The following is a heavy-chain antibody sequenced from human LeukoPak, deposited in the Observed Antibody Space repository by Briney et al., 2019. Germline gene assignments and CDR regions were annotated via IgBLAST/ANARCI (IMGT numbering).Heavy chain of an antibody. CDR2: IYYSGST. J-gene: IGHJ6*02. Sequence: SETLSLTCTVSGGSISSYYWSWIRQPPGKGLEWTGYIYYSGSTNYNPSLKSRVTISVDTSKNQFSLKLSSVTAADTAVYYCARYDYGDYDYYGMDVWGQGTTVTVSS. D-gene: IGHD4-17*01. V-gene: IGHV4-59*01. CDR3: ARYDYGDYDYYGMDV. CDR1: GGSISSYY.